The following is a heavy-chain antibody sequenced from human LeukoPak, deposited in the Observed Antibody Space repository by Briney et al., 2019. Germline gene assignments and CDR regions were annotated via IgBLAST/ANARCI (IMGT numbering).Heavy chain of an antibody. J-gene: IGHJ4*02. CDR3: TTDGYCSGGSCPDY. Sequence: GGSLRLPCAASGFTFSNAWMSWVRQAPGKGLEWVGRIKSKTDGGTTDYAAPVKGRFTISRDGSKNTLYLQMNSLKTEDTAVYYCTTDGYCSGGSCPDYWGQGTLVTVSS. CDR1: GFTFSNAW. D-gene: IGHD2-15*01. V-gene: IGHV3-15*01. CDR2: IKSKTDGGTT.